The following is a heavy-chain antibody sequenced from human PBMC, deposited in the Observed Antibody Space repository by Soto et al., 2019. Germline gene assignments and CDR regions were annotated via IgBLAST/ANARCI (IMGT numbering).Heavy chain of an antibody. CDR1: GGTFSRYT. CDR2: IIPILDIP. J-gene: IGHJ6*02. D-gene: IGHD2-15*01. CDR3: ASHFTGVLVLGASPPGGDNYGWDV. V-gene: IGHV1-69*02. Sequence: QVQLVQSGAEVKKPGSSVKVSCKASGGTFSRYTISWVRQAPGQGLEWMGRIIPILDIPNYAQNFQGRVTINADKSTSTAYMELSSLRSDDRAVYYCASHFTGVLVLGASPPGGDNYGWDVWGQGATVTVSS.